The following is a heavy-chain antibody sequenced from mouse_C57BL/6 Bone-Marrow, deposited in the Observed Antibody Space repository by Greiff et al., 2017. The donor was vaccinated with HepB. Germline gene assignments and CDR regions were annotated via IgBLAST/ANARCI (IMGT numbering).Heavy chain of an antibody. CDR1: GYTFTDYN. D-gene: IGHD1-1*01. Sequence: VQLQQSGPELVKPGASVKMSCKASGYTFTDYNMHWVKQSHGKSLEWIGYINPNNGGTSYNQKFKGKATLTVNKSSSTAYMELRSLTSEDSAVYYCARSYYSSSSWFAYWGQGTLVTVSA. CDR2: INPNNGGT. V-gene: IGHV1-22*01. J-gene: IGHJ3*01. CDR3: ARSYYSSSSWFAY.